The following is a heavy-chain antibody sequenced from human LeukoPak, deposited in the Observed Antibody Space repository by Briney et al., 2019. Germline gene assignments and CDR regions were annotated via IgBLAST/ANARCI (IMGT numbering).Heavy chain of an antibody. Sequence: GGSLRLSCAASGFTFSSYAITWVRQAPGKGLEWVSSIRSTGDSTFYADSVKGRFTISRDNSKNTLFLQKNSLRVEDTAVYYCAKVHLRIEIYAFDVWGQGTMVTVSS. CDR2: IRSTGDST. CDR3: AKVHLRIEIYAFDV. CDR1: GFTFSSYA. J-gene: IGHJ3*01. V-gene: IGHV3-23*01. D-gene: IGHD1-26*01.